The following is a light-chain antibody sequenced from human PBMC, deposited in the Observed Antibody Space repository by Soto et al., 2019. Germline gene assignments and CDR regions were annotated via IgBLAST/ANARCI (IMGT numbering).Light chain of an antibody. CDR3: QQRSDWPLT. J-gene: IGKJ4*01. Sequence: EIVLTQSPATLSLTPGEGATLSCRASQSVGNDLAWYQQKPGQAPRLLIYAASNRATGIPARFSGSGSGTDFTFTISSLEPEDFAVYYCQQRSDWPLTFGGGTKVEIK. V-gene: IGKV3-11*01. CDR2: AAS. CDR1: QSVGND.